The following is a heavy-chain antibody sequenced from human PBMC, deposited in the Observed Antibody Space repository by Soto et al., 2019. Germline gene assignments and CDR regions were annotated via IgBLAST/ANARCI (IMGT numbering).Heavy chain of an antibody. CDR3: ATQSGAASYYYYMDV. CDR2: IYPGDSDT. J-gene: IGHJ6*03. Sequence: PGESLKISCKGSGCSFTSYWIGWVRQMPGKGLEWMGIIYPGDSDTRYSPSFQGQVTISADKSISTAYLQWSSLKASDTAMYYCATQSGAASYYYYMDVWGKGTTVTVSS. CDR1: GCSFTSYW. V-gene: IGHV5-51*01. D-gene: IGHD2-15*01.